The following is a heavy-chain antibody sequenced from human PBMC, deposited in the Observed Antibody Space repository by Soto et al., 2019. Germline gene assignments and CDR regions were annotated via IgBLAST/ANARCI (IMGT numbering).Heavy chain of an antibody. V-gene: IGHV1-3*01. CDR3: ARAGRQQRAKPTDY. Sequence: QVQLVQSGAEVKKPGASVKVSCKAAGYTFTSYAMHWVRQAPGQRLEWMGWINAGNGNTKYSQKFQGRVTITRDTSASTAYMELSSLRSEDTAVYYCARAGRQQRAKPTDYWGQGTLVTVSS. CDR2: INAGNGNT. D-gene: IGHD6-13*01. CDR1: GYTFTSYA. J-gene: IGHJ4*02.